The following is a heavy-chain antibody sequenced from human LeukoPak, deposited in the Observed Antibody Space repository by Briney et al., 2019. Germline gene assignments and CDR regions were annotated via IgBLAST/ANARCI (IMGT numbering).Heavy chain of an antibody. Sequence: GGSLRLSCAASGFTFDNYVMNWVRQAPGKGLEWVSGISGSGGRTYYADSVKGRFTISRDNSKNTLYLQMNSLRAEDTAVYYCANDPTVIRLPIGYWGQGTLVTVSS. CDR2: ISGSGGRT. CDR1: GFTFDNYV. D-gene: IGHD4-17*01. CDR3: ANDPTVIRLPIGY. V-gene: IGHV3-23*01. J-gene: IGHJ4*02.